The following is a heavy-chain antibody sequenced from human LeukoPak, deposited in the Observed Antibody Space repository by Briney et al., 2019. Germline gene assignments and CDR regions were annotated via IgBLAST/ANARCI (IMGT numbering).Heavy chain of an antibody. CDR1: GCSINSGYY. J-gene: IGHJ4*02. CDR2: IYHTGST. CDR3: AIGPGYGSGWYLY. V-gene: IGHV4-38-2*01. Sequence: PSETLSLNCAGSGCSINSGYYWGWIRQPPGKGLEWIGSIYHTGSTYYNPSLKSRVTISVDTSKNQFSLKLSSVTAADTAVYYCAIGPGYGSGWYLYWGQGTLVTVSS. D-gene: IGHD6-19*01.